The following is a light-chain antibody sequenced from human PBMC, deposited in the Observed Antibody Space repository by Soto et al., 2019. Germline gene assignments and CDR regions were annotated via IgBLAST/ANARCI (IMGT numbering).Light chain of an antibody. CDR3: AAWDDSLNAVV. CDR1: SSDVGGYNY. CDR2: DVS. Sequence: QSALTQPRSVSGSPGQSVTISCTGTSSDVGGYNYVSWYQQYPGKAPKVIIYDVSKRPSGVPDRFSGSKSGNTASLTISGLRSEDEADFYCAAWDDSLNAVVFGGGTKVTVL. V-gene: IGLV2-11*01. J-gene: IGLJ2*01.